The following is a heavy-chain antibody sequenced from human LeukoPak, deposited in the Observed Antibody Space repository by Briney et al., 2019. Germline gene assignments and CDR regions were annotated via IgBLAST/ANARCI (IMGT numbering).Heavy chain of an antibody. D-gene: IGHD1-26*01. CDR1: GFTFSSYA. J-gene: IGHJ4*02. CDR2: ISVSGGDT. V-gene: IGHV3-23*01. CDR3: AKVDVGYYFEY. Sequence: PGGSLRLSCAASGFTFSSYAMSWVRQAPGKGLEWVSAISVSGGDTYYADSVKSRFIISRDNSKNTLYMQMNSLRAEDTAIYYCAKVDVGYYFEYWGQGTLVTVSS.